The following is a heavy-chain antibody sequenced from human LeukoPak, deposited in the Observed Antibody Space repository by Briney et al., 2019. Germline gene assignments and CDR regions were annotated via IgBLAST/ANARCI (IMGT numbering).Heavy chain of an antibody. J-gene: IGHJ4*02. V-gene: IGHV1-69*13. D-gene: IGHD2-15*01. CDR1: GGTFNSYA. CDR3: ALGYTLNDY. CDR2: IIPIFGTA. Sequence: GASVKVPCKASGGTFNSYAISWVRQAPGQGLEWMGGIIPIFGTANYAQKFQGRVTITADESTSTAYMELSSLRSEDTAVYYCALGYTLNDYWGQGTLVTVSS.